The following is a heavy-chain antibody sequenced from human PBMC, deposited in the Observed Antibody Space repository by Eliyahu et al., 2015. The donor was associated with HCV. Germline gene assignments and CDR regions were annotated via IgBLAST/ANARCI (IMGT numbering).Heavy chain of an antibody. CDR3: ARLSPLNYDSRNFEY. CDR2: IYYSGSS. Sequence: QLQLQESGPGLXKPSETLSLTCSVSXGSISSSSHYWGWIRQPPGKGLEWIGNIYYSGSSYYNPSLKSRVTISVDTSKNQFSLKLSSVTAADTAMYYCARLSPLNYDSRNFEYWGQGILVTVSS. V-gene: IGHV4-39*01. J-gene: IGHJ4*02. CDR1: XGSISSSSHY. D-gene: IGHD3-22*01.